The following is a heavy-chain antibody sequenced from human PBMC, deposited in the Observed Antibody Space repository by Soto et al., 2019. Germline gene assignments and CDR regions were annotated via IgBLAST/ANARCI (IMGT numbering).Heavy chain of an antibody. V-gene: IGHV4-34*01. J-gene: IGHJ4*02. CDR2: INHSGST. CDR1: GGSFSGYY. Sequence: QVQLQQWGAGLLKPSETLSLTCAVYGGSFSGYYWSWIRQPPGKGLEWIAEINHSGSTNYNPSLKSRVTISVDTSKNQFSLKLSSVTAADTAVYYCARGSTVTTFDYWGQGTLVTVSS. D-gene: IGHD4-17*01. CDR3: ARGSTVTTFDY.